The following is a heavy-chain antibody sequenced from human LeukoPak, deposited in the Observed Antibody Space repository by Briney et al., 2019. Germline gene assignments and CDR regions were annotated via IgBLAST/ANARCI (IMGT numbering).Heavy chain of an antibody. Sequence: SETLSLTCGVSGGSITNTNYWTWVRQPPGKGLEWIGYIYYSGSTNYNPSLKSRVTISVDTSKNQFSLKLSSVTAADTAVYYCARYCSGGSCAYYYGMDVWGQGTTVTVSS. CDR1: GGSITNTNY. V-gene: IGHV4-59*01. CDR2: IYYSGST. CDR3: ARYCSGGSCAYYYGMDV. D-gene: IGHD2-15*01. J-gene: IGHJ6*02.